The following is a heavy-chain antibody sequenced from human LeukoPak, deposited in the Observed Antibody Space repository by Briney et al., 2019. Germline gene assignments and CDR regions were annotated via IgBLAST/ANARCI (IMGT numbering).Heavy chain of an antibody. D-gene: IGHD1-26*01. Sequence: GGSLRLSCAASGFTVSSNYMSWVRQAPGKGLEWASVIYSGGSTYYADSVKGRFTISRDNSKNTLYLQMNSLRAEDTAVYYCARATRHALDYWGQGTLVTVSS. CDR3: ARATRHALDY. CDR2: IYSGGST. J-gene: IGHJ4*02. CDR1: GFTVSSNY. V-gene: IGHV3-53*01.